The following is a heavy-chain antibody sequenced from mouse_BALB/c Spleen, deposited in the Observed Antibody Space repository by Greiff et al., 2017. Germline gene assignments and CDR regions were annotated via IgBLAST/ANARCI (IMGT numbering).Heavy chain of an antibody. D-gene: IGHD2-14*01. J-gene: IGHJ4*01. CDR2: IDPETGGT. CDR3: TRDGRYDEDAMDY. CDR1: GYTFTDYE. V-gene: IGHV1-15*01. Sequence: QVQLKQSGAELVRPGASVTLSCKASGYTFTDYEMHWVKQTPVHGLEWIGAIDPETGGTAYNQKFKGKATLTADKSSSTAYMELRSLTSEDSAVYYCTRDGRYDEDAMDYWGQGTSVTVSS.